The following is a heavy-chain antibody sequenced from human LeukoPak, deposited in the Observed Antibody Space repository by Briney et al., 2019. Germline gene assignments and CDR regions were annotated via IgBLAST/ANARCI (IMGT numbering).Heavy chain of an antibody. CDR3: AKAGLNYCGDY. Sequence: GGSLRLSCAASRFIFSSYAMTWIRQAPGKGLEWVSRISGSGDTTYYADSVKGRFTIARDNSKNTLYLQMNSLRPEDMAVYYCAKAGLNYCGDYWGQGTLVIVSS. CDR2: ISGSGDTT. J-gene: IGHJ4*02. V-gene: IGHV3-23*01. D-gene: IGHD3-10*01. CDR1: RFIFSSYA.